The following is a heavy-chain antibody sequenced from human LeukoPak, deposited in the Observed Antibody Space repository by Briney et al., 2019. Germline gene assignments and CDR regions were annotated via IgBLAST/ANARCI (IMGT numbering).Heavy chain of an antibody. J-gene: IGHJ4*02. CDR2: ISTNGGST. Sequence: PGGSLRLSCSVSGFTFSSYAMHWVRQAPGKGLEYFSGISTNGGSTYYADSAKGRFTISRDKSRNTLYLQMTSLRVEDTAVYYCAKDRGSGWYEAFDYWGQGTLVTVSS. CDR3: AKDRGSGWYEAFDY. CDR1: GFTFSSYA. V-gene: IGHV3-64D*09. D-gene: IGHD6-19*01.